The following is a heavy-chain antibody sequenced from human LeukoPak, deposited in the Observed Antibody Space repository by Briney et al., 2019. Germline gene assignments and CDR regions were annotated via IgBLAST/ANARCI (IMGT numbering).Heavy chain of an antibody. Sequence: GGSLRLSCAASGFTFSSYGMHWVRQAPGKGLEWVAVIWHDGSNEYYSDSVKGRFTLSRDNSKNTLYLQMNSLRAEDTAVYYCARGPGLPPGDAFDIWGQGTMVTVSS. J-gene: IGHJ3*02. CDR2: IWHDGSNE. CDR3: ARGPGLPPGDAFDI. V-gene: IGHV3-33*01. D-gene: IGHD5-12*01. CDR1: GFTFSSYG.